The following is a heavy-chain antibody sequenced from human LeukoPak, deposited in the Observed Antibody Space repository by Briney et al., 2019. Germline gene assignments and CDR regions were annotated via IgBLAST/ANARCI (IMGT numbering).Heavy chain of an antibody. CDR1: GFTFTSSA. J-gene: IGHJ4*02. CDR2: IVVGSGNT. V-gene: IGHV1-58*02. Sequence: SVKVSCKASGFTFTSSAMQWVRQARGQRLEWIGWIVVGSGNTNYAQKFQERVTITRDMSTSTAYMELSSLRSEDTAVYYCAADPYYYYGSGSYYNSAGYFDYWGQGTLVTVSS. CDR3: AADPYYYYGSGSYYNSAGYFDY. D-gene: IGHD3-10*01.